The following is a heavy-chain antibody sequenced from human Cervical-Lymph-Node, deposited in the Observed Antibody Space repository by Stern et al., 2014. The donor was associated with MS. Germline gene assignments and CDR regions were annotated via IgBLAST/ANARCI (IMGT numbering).Heavy chain of an antibody. CDR2: IIAIVGIA. CDR3: ARESTGDAFDI. Sequence: QVQLVQSGAEVKKPGSSVKVYCKASGGTFSSYTITWVRQAPGQGLEWMGRIIAIVGIADYAQKFQGRVTITADKSTSTAYMELSSLRSEDTAVYYCARESTGDAFDIWGQGTMVTVSS. CDR1: GGTFSSYT. D-gene: IGHD3-10*01. V-gene: IGHV1-69*09. J-gene: IGHJ3*02.